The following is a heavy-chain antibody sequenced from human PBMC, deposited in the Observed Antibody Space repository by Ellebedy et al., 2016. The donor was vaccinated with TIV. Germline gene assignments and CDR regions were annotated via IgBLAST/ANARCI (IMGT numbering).Heavy chain of an antibody. CDR1: NGSISGYY. CDR3: ARGPAIFEY. CDR2: IFGGGST. Sequence: MPSETLSLTCTVSNGSISGYYWSWIRQPPGKGLEWIGNIFGGGSTNYNPSLKSRVTMSVDTSKFQFSLKLTSVTAADTAMYYCARGPAIFEYWGQGTLVTVSS. V-gene: IGHV4-59*12. J-gene: IGHJ4*02.